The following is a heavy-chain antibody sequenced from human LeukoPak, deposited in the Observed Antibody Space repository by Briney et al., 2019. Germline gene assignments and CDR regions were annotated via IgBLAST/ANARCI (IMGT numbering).Heavy chain of an antibody. CDR1: GFTFSSYA. CDR3: AKDRPTWPIDY. V-gene: IGHV3-23*01. Sequence: GGSLRLSCAASGFTFSSYAMSWVRQAPGKGLEWVSAISRIGDSTYCADSVKGRFTISRDNSKNTLYLQMDSLRAEDTAVYYCAKDRPTWPIDYWGQETLVTVSS. CDR2: ISRIGDST. J-gene: IGHJ4*02. D-gene: IGHD5-12*01.